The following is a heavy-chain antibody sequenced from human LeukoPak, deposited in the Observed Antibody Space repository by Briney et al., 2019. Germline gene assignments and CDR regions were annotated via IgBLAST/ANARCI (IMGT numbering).Heavy chain of an antibody. J-gene: IGHJ4*02. CDR2: INYSGSS. CDR1: GGSINSFIYF. D-gene: IGHD1-26*01. Sequence: SETLSLTCSVSGGSINSFIYFWGWIRRPPGKGLEWIGSINYSGSSKYNPSLKSRVTMSVDTSKNQFSLKLTSVTAADTAIYYCARHGASGSLRIFDYWGQGGLVTVSS. CDR3: ARHGASGSLRIFDY. V-gene: IGHV4-39*01.